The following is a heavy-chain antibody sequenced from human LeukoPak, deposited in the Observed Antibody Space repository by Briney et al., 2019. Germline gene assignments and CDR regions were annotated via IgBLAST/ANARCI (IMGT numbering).Heavy chain of an antibody. CDR3: ARDGVEMATMFCDY. D-gene: IGHD5-24*01. V-gene: IGHV3-30-3*01. J-gene: IGHJ4*02. CDR1: GFTFSSYA. CDR2: ISYDGSNK. Sequence: GGSLRLSCAASGFTFSSYAMHWVRQAPGKGLEWVAVISYDGSNKYYADSVKGRFTISRDNSKNTLYLQMNSLRAEDTAVYYCARDGVEMATMFCDYWGQGALVTVSS.